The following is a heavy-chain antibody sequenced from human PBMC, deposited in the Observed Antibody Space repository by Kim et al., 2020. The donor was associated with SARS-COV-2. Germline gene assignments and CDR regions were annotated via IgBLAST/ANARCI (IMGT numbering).Heavy chain of an antibody. V-gene: IGHV3-7*03. CDR3: AKTAGRAAAGSLDY. CDR1: GFTFSIFW. J-gene: IGHJ4*02. D-gene: IGHD6-13*01. CDR2: IKQDESEK. Sequence: GGSLRLSCAASGFTFSIFWMTWVRQAPGKGLEWVANIKQDESEKYYVDSVKGRFTISRDNAKNSLFLQMNSLRAEDTAVYYCAKTAGRAAAGSLDYWGQGTLVMVSS.